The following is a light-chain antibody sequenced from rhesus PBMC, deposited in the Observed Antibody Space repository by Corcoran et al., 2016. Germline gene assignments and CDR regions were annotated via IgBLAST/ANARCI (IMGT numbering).Light chain of an antibody. CDR2: EVT. Sequence: QAALTQSPSVSGSPGQSVTISCTGTSSDIGGYNRVSWYQQHPGKAPKVMIYEVTKRPSGVSDRFSGSKSGNTASLTISGLQAEDEADYSCSSYASTSAYIFGAATRLTVL. CDR3: SSYASTSAYI. V-gene: IGLV2-13*02. J-gene: IGLJ1*01. CDR1: SSDIGGYNR.